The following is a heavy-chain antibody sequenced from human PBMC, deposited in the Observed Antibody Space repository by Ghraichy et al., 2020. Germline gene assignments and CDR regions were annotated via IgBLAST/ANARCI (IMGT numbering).Heavy chain of an antibody. V-gene: IGHV4-61*01. CDR1: GGSVSSGTYY. Sequence: SQTLSLTCTVPGGSVSSGTYYWSWIRQPPGKGLEWIGYMYYTGSTDYNPSLKSRVIIAADTSKSQFSLKLSSVTAAATAVFYFARGERVDRHFDYCGQGTLVTVSS. CDR3: ARGERVDRHFDY. D-gene: IGHD2-15*01. CDR2: MYYTGST. J-gene: IGHJ4*02.